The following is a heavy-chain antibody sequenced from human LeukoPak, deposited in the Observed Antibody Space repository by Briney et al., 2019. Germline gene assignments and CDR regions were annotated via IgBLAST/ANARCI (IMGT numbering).Heavy chain of an antibody. D-gene: IGHD2-2*01. V-gene: IGHV4-39*01. CDR2: IYYSGST. CDR1: GGSISSYY. Sequence: SETLSLTCTVSGGSISSYYWGWIRQPPGRGLEWIGSIYYSGSTYYNPSLKSRVTISVDTSKNQFSLKLSSVTAADTAVYYCARGVPAPFDYWGQGTLVTVSS. CDR3: ARGVPAPFDY. J-gene: IGHJ4*02.